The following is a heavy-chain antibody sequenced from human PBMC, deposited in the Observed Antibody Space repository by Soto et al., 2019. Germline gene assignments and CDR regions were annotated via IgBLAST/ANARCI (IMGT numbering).Heavy chain of an antibody. CDR3: ARLSITAAGYYGMDV. Sequence: SETLSLTCTVSGGSISSSSYYWGWIRQPPGKGLEWIGSIYYSGSTYYNPSLKSRVTISVDTSKNQFSLNLSSVTAADTAVYYCARLSITAAGYYGMDVWGQGTTVTVSS. CDR2: IYYSGST. J-gene: IGHJ6*02. CDR1: GGSISSSSYY. D-gene: IGHD6-13*01. V-gene: IGHV4-39*01.